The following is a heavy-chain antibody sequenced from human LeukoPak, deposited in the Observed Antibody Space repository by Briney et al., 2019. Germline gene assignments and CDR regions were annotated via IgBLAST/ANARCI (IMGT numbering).Heavy chain of an antibody. CDR3: AKESLGSGSSYGSYFDC. CDR1: GFTFSSYA. V-gene: IGHV3-23*01. D-gene: IGHD1-26*01. J-gene: IGHJ4*02. CDR2: IRDSGGNT. Sequence: PGGSLRLSCAASGFTFSSYAMSWVRQAPGKGLEWVSAIRDSGGNTYYTDSVKGRFTISRDNSKSTLYLQMNSLRSEDTAVYSCAKESLGSGSSYGSYFDCWGQGTLVTVSS.